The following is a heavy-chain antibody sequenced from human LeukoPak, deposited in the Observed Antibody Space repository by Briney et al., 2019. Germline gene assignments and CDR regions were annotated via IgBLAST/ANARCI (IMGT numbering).Heavy chain of an antibody. CDR3: AKHGGESYFFDY. D-gene: IGHD1-26*01. CDR2: ISYDGSNK. V-gene: IGHV3-30*18. CDR1: GFTFSSYG. J-gene: IGHJ4*02. Sequence: GGSLRLSCAASGFTFSSYGMHWVRQAPGKGLEWVAVISYDGSNKYYADSVKGRFTISRDNSKNTLHLQMNSLRAEDTAVYYCAKHGGESYFFDYWGQGTLVTVSS.